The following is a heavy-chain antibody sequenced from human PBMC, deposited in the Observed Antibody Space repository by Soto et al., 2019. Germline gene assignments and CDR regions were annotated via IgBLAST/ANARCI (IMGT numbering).Heavy chain of an antibody. D-gene: IGHD6-19*01. V-gene: IGHV1-24*01. CDR3: ATNPYSSGWYFFDY. J-gene: IGHJ4*02. CDR1: GYTLTELS. Sequence: ASVKVSCKVSGYTLTELSMHWVRQAPGKGLEWMGGFDPEDGETIYAQKFQGRVTMTEDTSTDTAYMELSSLRSEDTAVYYCATNPYSSGWYFFDYWGQGTLVTVSS. CDR2: FDPEDGET.